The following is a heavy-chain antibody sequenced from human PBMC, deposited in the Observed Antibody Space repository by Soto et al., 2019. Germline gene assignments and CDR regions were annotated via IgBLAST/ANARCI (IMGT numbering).Heavy chain of an antibody. V-gene: IGHV4-4*07. D-gene: IGHD1-26*01. J-gene: IGHJ4*02. CDR1: GGSISSYY. CDR2: IYTSGST. Sequence: PPETLSLSCTVSGGSISSYYWSWIRQPAGKGLEWIGRIYTSGSTNYNPSLKSRVTMSVDTSKNQFSLKLSSVTAADTAVYYCARVAIMGATYPVYYFDYWGQGTLVTVSS. CDR3: ARVAIMGATYPVYYFDY.